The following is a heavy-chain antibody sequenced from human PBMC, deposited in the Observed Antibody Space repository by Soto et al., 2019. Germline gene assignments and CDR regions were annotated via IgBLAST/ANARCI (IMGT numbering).Heavy chain of an antibody. CDR2: IYWDDDK. J-gene: IGHJ5*02. CDR3: AHKRGYYDFWSGYAP. V-gene: IGHV2-5*02. Sequence: QITLKESGPTLVKPTQTLALTCTFSGFSLSTSGVGVGWIRQPPGKALEWLALIYWDDDKRYSPSLKSRLTITKDTYKHQVVLTMTNMDPVDTATYYCAHKRGYYDFWSGYAPWGQGTLVTVSS. CDR1: GFSLSTSGVG. D-gene: IGHD3-3*01.